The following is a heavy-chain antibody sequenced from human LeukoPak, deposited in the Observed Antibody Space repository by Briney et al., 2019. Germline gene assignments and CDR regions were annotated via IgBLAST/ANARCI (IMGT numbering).Heavy chain of an antibody. D-gene: IGHD3-22*01. CDR1: GYTFTGYY. V-gene: IGHV1-2*02. CDR3: ASRLYYYDSSGYSD. J-gene: IGHJ4*02. CDR2: INPNSGGT. Sequence: ASVKVSCKASGYTFTGYYMHWVRQAPGQGLEWMGWINPNSGGTNYAQKFQGRVTMTRDTSISTAYMELSRLRSDDTAVYYCASRLYYYDSSGYSDWGQGTLITVSS.